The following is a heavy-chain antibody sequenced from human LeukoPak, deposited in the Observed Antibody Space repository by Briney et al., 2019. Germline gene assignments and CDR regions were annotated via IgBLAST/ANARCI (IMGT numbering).Heavy chain of an antibody. J-gene: IGHJ6*04. V-gene: IGHV3-30*04. CDR3: ARDDYALGSYYYGMNV. D-gene: IGHD4-17*01. CDR1: GFTFSSYA. Sequence: PGRSLRRSCAASGFTFSSYAMHWVRQAPGKGLEWGAVISYDGSNKYYADSVKGRFNISRDNSKTTLSLQMNSLRAEDTAVSYCARDDYALGSYYYGMNVWGKGTTVTVSS. CDR2: ISYDGSNK.